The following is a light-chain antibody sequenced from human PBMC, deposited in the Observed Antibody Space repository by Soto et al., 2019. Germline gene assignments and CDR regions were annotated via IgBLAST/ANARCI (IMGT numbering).Light chain of an antibody. CDR1: QSISSW. CDR3: HQTYSTPQT. V-gene: IGKV1-39*01. J-gene: IGKJ1*01. CDR2: AAS. Sequence: DIQMTQSPSTLSASVGDRVTITCRASQSISSWLAWYQQKPGKAPKLLIFAASTLQSGVPSRFSGSGSGTDVTLTITSLQPEDFGTYYCHQTYSTPQTFGQGTKVE.